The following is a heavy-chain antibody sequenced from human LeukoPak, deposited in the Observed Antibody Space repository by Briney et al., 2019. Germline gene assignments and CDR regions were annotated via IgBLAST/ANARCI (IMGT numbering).Heavy chain of an antibody. J-gene: IGHJ6*03. D-gene: IGHD3-10*01. CDR2: IIPIFGTA. V-gene: IGHV1-69*06. Sequence: SVKVSCKAAGGTFSSYAISWVRQAPGQGLEWMGGIIPIFGTANYAQKFQGRVTITADKSTSTAYMELSSLRSEDTAVYYCARDEWPVTMVRGVFPLNYYYYMDVWGKGTTVTVSS. CDR3: ARDEWPVTMVRGVFPLNYYYYMDV. CDR1: GGTFSSYA.